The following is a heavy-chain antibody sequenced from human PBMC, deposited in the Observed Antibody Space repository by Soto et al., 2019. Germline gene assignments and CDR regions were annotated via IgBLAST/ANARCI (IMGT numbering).Heavy chain of an antibody. CDR2: ISAYNGNT. V-gene: IGHV1-18*01. CDR3: ARRSGIAAAGNWFDP. Sequence: GGLVKVSCKASGYTFTSYGISWVRQAPGQGLEWMGWISAYNGNTNYAQKLQGRVTMTTDTSTSTAYMELRSLRSDDTAVYYCARRSGIAAAGNWFDPWGQGTLVTVSS. J-gene: IGHJ5*02. CDR1: GYTFTSYG. D-gene: IGHD6-13*01.